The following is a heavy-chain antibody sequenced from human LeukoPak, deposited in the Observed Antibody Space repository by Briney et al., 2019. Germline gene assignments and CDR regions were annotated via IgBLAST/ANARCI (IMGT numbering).Heavy chain of an antibody. CDR1: GFTFSSYS. J-gene: IGHJ4*02. Sequence: PGGSLRLSCAASGFTFSSYSMNWVRQAPGKGLEWVSSISSSSSYIYYADSVKGRFTISRDNAKNSLYPQMNSLRAEDTAVYYCASPPPGSYYNFDYWGQGTLVTVSS. V-gene: IGHV3-21*01. D-gene: IGHD3-10*01. CDR2: ISSSSSYI. CDR3: ASPPPGSYYNFDY.